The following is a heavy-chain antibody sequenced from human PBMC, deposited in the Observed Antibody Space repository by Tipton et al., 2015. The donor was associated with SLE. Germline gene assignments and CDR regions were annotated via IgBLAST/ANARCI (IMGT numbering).Heavy chain of an antibody. D-gene: IGHD2-15*01. Sequence: TLSLTCTVSGDSFSSGSSSWNWVRQPAGKGLEWIGLIYNSGITNYNPSLQSRVTLSVDMSKNQFSLRLSSVTAADTGVYYCVKSVVVVSPRDYYYYVDVWGKGTTVTVSS. CDR3: VKSVVVVSPRDYYYYVDV. V-gene: IGHV4-61*02. CDR2: IYNSGIT. CDR1: GDSFSSGSSS. J-gene: IGHJ6*03.